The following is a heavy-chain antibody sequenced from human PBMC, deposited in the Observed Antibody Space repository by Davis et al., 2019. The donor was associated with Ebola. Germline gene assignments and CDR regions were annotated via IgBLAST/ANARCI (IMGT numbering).Heavy chain of an antibody. J-gene: IGHJ5*02. V-gene: IGHV1-69*06. Sequence: SVKVSCKASGGTFSSYAISWVRQAPGQGLEWMGGIIPIFGTANYAQKFQGRVTITADKSTSTAYMELSSLRSEDTAVYYCARVRGATGYSSGWSRGNWFDPWGQGTLVTVSS. D-gene: IGHD6-19*01. CDR2: IIPIFGTA. CDR1: GGTFSSYA. CDR3: ARVRGATGYSSGWSRGNWFDP.